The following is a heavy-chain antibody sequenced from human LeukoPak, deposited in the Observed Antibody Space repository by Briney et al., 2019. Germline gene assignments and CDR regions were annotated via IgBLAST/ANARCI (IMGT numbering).Heavy chain of an antibody. Sequence: GASVTVSCKASGYTFTSYGISWVRQAPGQGLEWMGWISAYNGNTNYAQKLQGRVTMTTDTSTSTAYMELRSLRSDDTAVYYCARVRGYCTNGQECFDYWGQGTLVTVSS. CDR3: ARVRGYCTNGQECFDY. J-gene: IGHJ4*02. CDR1: GYTFTSYG. CDR2: ISAYNGNT. D-gene: IGHD2-8*01. V-gene: IGHV1-18*01.